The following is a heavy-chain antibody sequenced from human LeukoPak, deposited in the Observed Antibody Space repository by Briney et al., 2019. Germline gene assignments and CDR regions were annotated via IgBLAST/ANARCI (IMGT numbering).Heavy chain of an antibody. CDR3: ARDRAVAKAGFDY. V-gene: IGHV4-30-2*01. CDR2: IYHSGST. CDR1: GGSISSGGYY. J-gene: IGHJ4*02. D-gene: IGHD5-12*01. Sequence: PSETLSLTCTVSGGSISSGGYYWSWIRQPPGKGLEWIGYIYHSGSTYYNPSLKGRVTISLDRSKNQFSLKVSSVTAADTAVYYCARDRAVAKAGFDYWGQGTLVTVSS.